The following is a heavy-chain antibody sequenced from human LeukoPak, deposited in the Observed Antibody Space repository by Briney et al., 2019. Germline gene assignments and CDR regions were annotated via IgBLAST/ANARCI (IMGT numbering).Heavy chain of an antibody. Sequence: KASETLSLTCTVSGGSISSSSYYWGWIRQPPGKGLEWIGSIYYSGSTYYNPSLKSRVTISVDTSKNQFSLKLSSVTAADTAVYYCARHHPQYSGYDLIPRPYYYYMDVWGKGTTVTVSS. J-gene: IGHJ6*03. V-gene: IGHV4-39*01. CDR1: GGSISSSSYY. CDR3: ARHHPQYSGYDLIPRPYYYYMDV. D-gene: IGHD5-12*01. CDR2: IYYSGST.